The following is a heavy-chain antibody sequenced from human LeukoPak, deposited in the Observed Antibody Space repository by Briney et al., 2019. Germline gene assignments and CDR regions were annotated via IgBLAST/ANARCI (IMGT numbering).Heavy chain of an antibody. CDR2: ISYSGST. Sequence: SETLSLTCTVSGGFISSYYWSWIRQPPGKGLEWIGFISYSGSTYYNPSLKSRVTMSVDTSKNQFSLKLSSVTAADTAVYYCARGGGYYYGLDYWGQGTLVTVSS. CDR1: GGFISSYY. D-gene: IGHD3-22*01. J-gene: IGHJ4*02. V-gene: IGHV4-59*01. CDR3: ARGGGYYYGLDY.